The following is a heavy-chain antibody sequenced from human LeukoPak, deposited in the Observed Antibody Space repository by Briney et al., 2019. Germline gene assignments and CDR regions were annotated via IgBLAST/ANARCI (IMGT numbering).Heavy chain of an antibody. J-gene: IGHJ6*02. CDR1: GGTFSSYA. V-gene: IGHV1-69*13. Sequence: GASVKVSCKASGGTFSSYAISWVRQAPGQGLEWMGGIIPIFGTANYAQKFQGRVTITADESTSTAYMELSSLRSEDTAVYYCARAPYYYDSSGYLHYYYYGMDVWGQGTTVTVSS. CDR3: ARAPYYYDSSGYLHYYYYGMDV. CDR2: IIPIFGTA. D-gene: IGHD3-22*01.